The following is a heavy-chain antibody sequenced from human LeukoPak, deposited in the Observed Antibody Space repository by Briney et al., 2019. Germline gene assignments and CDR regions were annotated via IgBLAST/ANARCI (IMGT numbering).Heavy chain of an antibody. CDR2: IIPIFGTA. D-gene: IGHD5-18*01. CDR3: ARGRGYSPALGYWFDP. CDR1: GGTFSSYA. V-gene: IGHV1-69*06. J-gene: IGHJ5*02. Sequence: VASVKVSCKASGGTFSSYAISWVRQAPGQGLEWMGGIIPIFGTANYAQKFQGRVTITADKSTSTAYMELSSLRSEDTAVYYCARGRGYSPALGYWFDPWGQGTLVTVSS.